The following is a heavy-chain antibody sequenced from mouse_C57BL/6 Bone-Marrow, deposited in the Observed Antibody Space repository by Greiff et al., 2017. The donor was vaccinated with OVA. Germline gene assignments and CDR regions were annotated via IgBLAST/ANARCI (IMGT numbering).Heavy chain of an antibody. J-gene: IGHJ3*01. D-gene: IGHD2-14*01. CDR3: ARGTPGGFAY. CDR2: IDPSDSYT. CDR1: GYTFTSYW. V-gene: IGHV1-69*01. Sequence: QVQLQQPGAELVMPGASVKLSCKASGYTFTSYWMHWVKQRPGQGLEWIGEIDPSDSYTNYNQKFKGKSTLTVDKSSSTAYMQRSSLTSEDSAVYYCARGTPGGFAYWGQGTLVTVSA.